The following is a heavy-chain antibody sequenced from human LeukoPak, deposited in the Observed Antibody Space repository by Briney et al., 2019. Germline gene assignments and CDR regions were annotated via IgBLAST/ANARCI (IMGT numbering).Heavy chain of an antibody. CDR2: IKQDGSDK. J-gene: IGHJ4*02. CDR3: AKAALGTWGWVFDY. D-gene: IGHD3-16*01. V-gene: IGHV3-7*03. CDR1: GFTFSSYW. Sequence: GGSLRLSCSASGFTFSSYWMSWVRQAPGKGLEWVANIKQDGSDKYYVDSVKGRFTISRDNAKNSLYLQMNSLRAEDTAVYYCAKAALGTWGWVFDYWGQGTLVTVSP.